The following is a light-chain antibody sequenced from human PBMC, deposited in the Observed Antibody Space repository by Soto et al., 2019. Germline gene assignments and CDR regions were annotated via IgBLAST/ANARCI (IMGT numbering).Light chain of an antibody. CDR1: QDIRNN. V-gene: IGKV1-6*01. CDR3: LQDYNFPWT. J-gene: IGKJ1*01. CDR2: AAS. Sequence: AIQMTQSPSSLSASVGDRVTITCRASQDIRNNLGWYQQKPGKAPKFLIYAASSLQSGVPSRFSGSGSGTDFTLTISSLQPEDFATYYCLQDYNFPWTFGQGTKVEIK.